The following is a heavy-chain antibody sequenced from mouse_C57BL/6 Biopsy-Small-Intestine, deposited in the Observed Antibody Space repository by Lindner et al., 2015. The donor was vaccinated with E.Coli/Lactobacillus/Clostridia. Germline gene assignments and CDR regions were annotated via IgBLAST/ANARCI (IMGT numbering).Heavy chain of an antibody. Sequence: EVQLAEVWGRACEARGRQSSCPAQLLASTLKYYYMHWVKQMTEQGLEWIGRIAPEDGETIYDPKFQGKATITADTSSNTAYLQLSSLTSEDTAVYYCSRNDNYAAWFAYWGQGTLVTVSA. J-gene: IGHJ3*01. V-gene: IGHV14-2*01. D-gene: IGHD2-12*01. CDR1: ASTLKYYY. CDR2: IAPEDGET. CDR3: SRNDNYAAWFAY.